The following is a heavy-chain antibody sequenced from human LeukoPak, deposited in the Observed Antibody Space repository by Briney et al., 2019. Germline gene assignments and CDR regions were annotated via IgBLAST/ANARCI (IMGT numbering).Heavy chain of an antibody. CDR1: GFTFSSYG. J-gene: IGHJ6*02. CDR2: MWYDGSNK. V-gene: IGHV3-33*01. D-gene: IGHD3-22*01. Sequence: GGSLRLSCAASGFTFSSYGMHWVRQAPGKGLEWVAVMWYDGSNKYYADSVKGRFTISRDNSKNTLYLQMNSLRAEDTAVYYCARELKPYYYDSSDYYYGMDVWGQGTTVTVSS. CDR3: ARELKPYYYDSSDYYYGMDV.